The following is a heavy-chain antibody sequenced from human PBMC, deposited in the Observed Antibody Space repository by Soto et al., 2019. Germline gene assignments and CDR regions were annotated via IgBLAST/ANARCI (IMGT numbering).Heavy chain of an antibody. CDR1: GGSFSGYL. CDR2: ISHSGST. CDR3: GRLGATETTWGTDS. Sequence: SETLSLTCAVYGGSFSGYLWSWIRQTPGKGLEWIGEISHSGSTDYNPSLKSRVTISEDTSKNQVSLKVSSVTAADTAVYYCGRLGATETTWGTDSWGQGSLVTFS. D-gene: IGHD1-26*01. J-gene: IGHJ4*02. V-gene: IGHV4-34*01.